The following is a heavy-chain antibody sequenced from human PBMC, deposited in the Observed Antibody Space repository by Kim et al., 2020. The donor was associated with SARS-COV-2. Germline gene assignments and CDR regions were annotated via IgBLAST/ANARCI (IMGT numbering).Heavy chain of an antibody. CDR3: ATCIVVVPAAREGVFFHYYYYGMDV. Sequence: SVKVSCKASGGTFSSYAISWVRQAPGQGLEWMGRIIPILGIANYAQKFQGRVTITADKSTSTAYMELSSLRSEDTAVYYCATCIVVVPAAREGVFFHYYYYGMDVWGQGTTVTVSS. D-gene: IGHD2-2*01. CDR1: GGTFSSYA. CDR2: IIPILGIA. V-gene: IGHV1-69*04. J-gene: IGHJ6*02.